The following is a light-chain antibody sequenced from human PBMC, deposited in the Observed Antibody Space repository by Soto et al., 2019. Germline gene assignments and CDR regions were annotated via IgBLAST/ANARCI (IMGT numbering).Light chain of an antibody. CDR1: QSISIY. V-gene: IGKV1-39*01. CDR2: AAS. Sequence: DIQMSQSPSSLSASVGDRVTITCRSSQSISIYLNWYQQKPGKAPKVLIYAASSLQSGVPPRFSGSGSGTDFTLTISSLQPEDFATYFCQQSYNIPRATFGQGTTGDIK. J-gene: IGKJ1*01. CDR3: QQSYNIPRAT.